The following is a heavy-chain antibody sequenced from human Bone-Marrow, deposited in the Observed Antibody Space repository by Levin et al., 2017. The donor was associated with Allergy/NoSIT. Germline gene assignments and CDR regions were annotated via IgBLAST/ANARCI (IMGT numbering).Heavy chain of an antibody. Sequence: GGSLRLSCAASGFTFSSYGMNWVRQVPGKGLEWVAIIWDDGSNKYHADSVKGRFTISRDNSKNTLYLQMDSLRAEDTAMYYCATVRGAAPAQWSFDSWGQGTLVTVSS. J-gene: IGHJ4*02. V-gene: IGHV3-33*01. CDR3: ATVRGAAPAQWSFDS. CDR2: IWDDGSNK. CDR1: GFTFSSYG. D-gene: IGHD6-13*01.